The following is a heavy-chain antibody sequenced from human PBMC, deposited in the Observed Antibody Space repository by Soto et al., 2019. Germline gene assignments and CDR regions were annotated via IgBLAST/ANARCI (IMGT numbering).Heavy chain of an antibody. CDR2: IYYSGST. CDR3: ARHASGLKSDWFDP. CDR1: VGSISSSSYY. V-gene: IGHV4-39*01. D-gene: IGHD3-22*01. Sequence: SETLSLTCTVSVGSISSSSYYWGWIRQPPGKGLEWIGSIYYSGSTYYNPSLKSRVTISVDTSKNQFSLKLSSVTAADTAVYYCARHASGLKSDWFDPWGQGTLVTVS. J-gene: IGHJ5*02.